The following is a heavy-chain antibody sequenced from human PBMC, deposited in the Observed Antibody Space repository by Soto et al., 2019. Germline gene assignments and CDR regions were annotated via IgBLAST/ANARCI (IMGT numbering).Heavy chain of an antibody. CDR2: IYHSGST. V-gene: IGHV4-61*01. Sequence: QVQLQESGPGLVKPSETLSLTCTVSGGSVSSSSYYWNWIRQPPGKGLEWIGYIYHSGSTNYNPSLKSRVTISVDTSKNQFSLKLSSVTAADTAVYYCARETSGGTWDWGQGTLVTVSS. J-gene: IGHJ4*02. CDR3: ARETSGGTWD. D-gene: IGHD1-26*01. CDR1: GGSVSSSSYY.